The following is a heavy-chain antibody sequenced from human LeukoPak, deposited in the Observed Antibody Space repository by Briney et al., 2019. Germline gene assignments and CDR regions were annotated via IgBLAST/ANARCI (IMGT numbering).Heavy chain of an antibody. CDR1: GYTFIDYY. CDR2: INPNSGGT. CDR3: ARAIAVVDY. Sequence: GASVKVSCKSSGYTFIDYYIHWVRQAPGQGLEWMGWINPNSGGTNYAQEFQGRVTMTKDTSISTAYMDLSRLRSDDTAVYFCARAIAVVDYWGQGTLVTVSS. V-gene: IGHV1-2*02. J-gene: IGHJ4*02. D-gene: IGHD6-19*01.